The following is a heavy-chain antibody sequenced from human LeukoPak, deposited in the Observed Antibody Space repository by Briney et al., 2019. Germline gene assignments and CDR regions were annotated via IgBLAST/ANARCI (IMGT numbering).Heavy chain of an antibody. CDR1: GDSISSSY. Sequence: SETLSLTCTVSGDSISSSYWSWIRQPPGKGLEWIGYIYYTGSSYYNPSLKSRATTSIDMSKNQFSLKLSSVTAADTAVYYCARVRGSSWSYYFDYWGQGTLVTVSS. D-gene: IGHD6-13*01. CDR3: ARVRGSSWSYYFDY. V-gene: IGHV4-59*01. CDR2: IYYTGSS. J-gene: IGHJ4*02.